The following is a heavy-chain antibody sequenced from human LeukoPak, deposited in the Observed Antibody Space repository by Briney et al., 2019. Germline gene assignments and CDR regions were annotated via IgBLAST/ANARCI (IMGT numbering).Heavy chain of an antibody. CDR1: GYTFTNYA. CDR2: INAGNGNT. V-gene: IGHV1-3*01. J-gene: IGHJ4*02. Sequence: ASVKVSCKASGYTFTNYAMHWVRQAPGQRPEWMGWINAGNGNTEYSQKFHDRVTITRDISANTAYMELSSLTSEDTAVYYCARGSYYYGSGSFMGPDYWGQGTLVTVSS. D-gene: IGHD3-10*01. CDR3: ARGSYYYGSGSFMGPDY.